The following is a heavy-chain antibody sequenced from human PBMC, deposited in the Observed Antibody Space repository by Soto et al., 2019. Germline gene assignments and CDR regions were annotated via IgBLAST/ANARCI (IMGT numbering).Heavy chain of an antibody. D-gene: IGHD2-21*02. CDR1: GFTFSSYT. Sequence: GWSRRLSCAASGFTFSSYTLNWVRRAPGKGLEWVATSSDRRTGNTHYSDSVRGRFTLSRDYSRNILFLQMDRLRADDTALYYCTTWLTAHFDYWGRGTQVTVSS. V-gene: IGHV3-23*01. CDR2: SSDRRTGNT. J-gene: IGHJ4*02. CDR3: TTWLTAHFDY.